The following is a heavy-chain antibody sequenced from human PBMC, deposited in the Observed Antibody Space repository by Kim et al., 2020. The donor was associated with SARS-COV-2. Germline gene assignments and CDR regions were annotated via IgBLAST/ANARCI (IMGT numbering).Heavy chain of an antibody. V-gene: IGHV3-7*01. CDR3: AKGKVIGI. CDR2: IKQDGSEK. CDR1: GFIFSDSW. Sequence: GGSLRLSCAASGFIFSDSWMTWVRQPPGKGLEWVANIKQDGSEKYYLDSVKGRFTVSRDNAKNTLFLQMSSLRAEDTALYYCAKGKVIGIWGQGTMVTVS. J-gene: IGHJ3*02.